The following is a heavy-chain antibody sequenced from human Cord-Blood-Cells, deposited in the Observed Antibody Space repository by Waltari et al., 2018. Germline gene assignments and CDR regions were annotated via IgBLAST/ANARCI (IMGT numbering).Heavy chain of an antibody. D-gene: IGHD3-3*01. V-gene: IGHV6-1*01. J-gene: IGHJ4*02. CDR2: TYYRSKWYN. Sequence: QVQLQQSGPGLVKPSQTLSLTCAISGDSVSSNSAAWNWIRQSPSSGLEWLGRTYYRSKWYNDYAVSVKSRITINPDTSKNQFSLQLNSVTPEDTAVYYCARVPGYDFWSGYYYFDYWGQGTLVTVSS. CDR3: ARVPGYDFWSGYYYFDY. CDR1: GDSVSSNSAA.